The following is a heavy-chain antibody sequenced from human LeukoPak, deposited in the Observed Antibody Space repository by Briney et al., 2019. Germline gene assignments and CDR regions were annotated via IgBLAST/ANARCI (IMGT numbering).Heavy chain of an antibody. V-gene: IGHV5-51*01. Sequence: RXTXHWIGWVRQMPGKGLEWMGIIYPDDSDTRYSPSFQGQVTISADKSISTAYLQWSRLKASDTAMYYCAXAVXTXPYXXYWGQGTLVTVSS. CDR1: RXTXHW. D-gene: IGHD4-23*01. CDR3: AXAVXTXPYXXY. CDR2: IYPDDSDT. J-gene: IGHJ4*02.